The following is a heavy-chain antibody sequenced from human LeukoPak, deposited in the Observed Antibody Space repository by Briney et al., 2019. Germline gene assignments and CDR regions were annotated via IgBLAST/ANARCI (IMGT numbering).Heavy chain of an antibody. J-gene: IGHJ3*02. CDR3: ARDRGWIQHDI. CDR2: IKGDGSAK. V-gene: IGHV3-7*01. Sequence: GGSLRLSCAASGFSFSDSWMTWIRQAPGKGLEWVAFIKGDGSAKKYVDSVKGRFTISRDNAKNSLFLQMNSLRAEDTAVYYCARDRGWIQHDIWGQGTMVTVSS. D-gene: IGHD5-18*01. CDR1: GFSFSDSW.